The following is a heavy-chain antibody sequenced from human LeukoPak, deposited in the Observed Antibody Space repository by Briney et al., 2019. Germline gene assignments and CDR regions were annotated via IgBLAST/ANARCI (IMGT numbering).Heavy chain of an antibody. D-gene: IGHD3-22*01. CDR1: GASVSGSPYY. J-gene: IGHJ4*02. CDR2: IYYSGST. CDR3: ATTFGRTYYYDSSGIGN. V-gene: IGHV4-39*01. Sequence: SETLSLTCTVSGASVSGSPYYWGWIRQPPGKGLEWIGSIYYSGSTYYNASLKSRVTISVDTSKNQFSPKLSSVTAADTAVYYCATTFGRTYYYDSSGIGNWGQGTLVTVSS.